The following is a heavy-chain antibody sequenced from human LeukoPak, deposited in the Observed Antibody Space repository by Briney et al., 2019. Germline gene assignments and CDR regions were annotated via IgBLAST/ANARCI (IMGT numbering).Heavy chain of an antibody. J-gene: IGHJ3*02. V-gene: IGHV1-18*04. D-gene: IGHD3-22*01. Sequence: ASVKVSCKASGYTFTGYYMHWVRQAPGQGLEWMGWISAYNGNTNYAQKLQGRVTMTTDTSTSTAYMELRSLRSDDTAVYYCASTRPDSSGYFRTGDAFDIWGQGTMVTVSS. CDR3: ASTRPDSSGYFRTGDAFDI. CDR2: ISAYNGNT. CDR1: GYTFTGYY.